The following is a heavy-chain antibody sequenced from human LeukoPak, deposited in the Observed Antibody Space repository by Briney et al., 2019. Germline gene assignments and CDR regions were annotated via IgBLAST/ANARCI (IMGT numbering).Heavy chain of an antibody. CDR3: AKDLGSYHLRYYFDY. J-gene: IGHJ4*02. D-gene: IGHD1-26*01. CDR2: ISYDGSNK. Sequence: SCKASGYTFTGYYMHWVRQAPGKGLEWVAVISYDGSNKYYADSVKGRFTISRDNSKNTLYLQMNSLRAEDTAVYYCAKDLGSYHLRYYFDYWGQGTLVTVSS. CDR1: GYTFTGYY. V-gene: IGHV3-30*18.